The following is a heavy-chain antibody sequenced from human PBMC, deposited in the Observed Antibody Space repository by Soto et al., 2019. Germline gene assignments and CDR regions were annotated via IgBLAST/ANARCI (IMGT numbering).Heavy chain of an antibody. CDR3: AREGFGEFFDY. V-gene: IGHV1-69*13. CDR1: GGTFSSYA. J-gene: IGHJ4*02. Sequence: ASVKVSCKASGGTFSSYAISWVRQAPGQGLEWIGGISPIVGTANYAQKVQGRVTKTADETTSTAYMELSSLRSEDTAVYYRAREGFGEFFDYWGQGTLVTVSS. D-gene: IGHD3-10*01. CDR2: ISPIVGTA.